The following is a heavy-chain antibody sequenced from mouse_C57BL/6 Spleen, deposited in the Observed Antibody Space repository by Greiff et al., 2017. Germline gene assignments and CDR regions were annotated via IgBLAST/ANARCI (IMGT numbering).Heavy chain of an antibody. CDR2: IHPNSGST. CDR1: GYTFTSYW. J-gene: IGHJ1*03. V-gene: IGHV1-64*01. CDR3: SSYYSNMYFDV. Sequence: VQLQQPGAELVKPGASVKLSCKASGYTFTSYWMHWVKQRPGQGLEWIGMIHPNSGSTNYNEKFKSKATLTVDKSSSTAYMQLSSLTSEDSAVYYCSSYYSNMYFDVWGTGTTVTVSS. D-gene: IGHD2-5*01.